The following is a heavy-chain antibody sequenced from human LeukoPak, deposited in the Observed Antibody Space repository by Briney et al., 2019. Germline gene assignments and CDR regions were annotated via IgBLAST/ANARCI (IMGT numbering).Heavy chain of an antibody. CDR3: TRGHHTMTGSLNDAFDI. J-gene: IGHJ3*02. V-gene: IGHV3-30*04. CDR2: ISYDGSLK. Sequence: GGSLRLSCGASVFTFSNYAMHWVRQAPGEGLEWLAFISYDGSLKYYADSVKGRFTISRDTSKNTLHLQMDSLKPEDTAVYFCTRGHHTMTGSLNDAFDIWGQGTMVTVSS. CDR1: VFTFSNYA. D-gene: IGHD3-9*01.